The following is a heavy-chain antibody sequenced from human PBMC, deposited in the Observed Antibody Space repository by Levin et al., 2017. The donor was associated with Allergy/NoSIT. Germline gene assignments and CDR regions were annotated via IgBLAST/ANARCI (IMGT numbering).Heavy chain of an antibody. J-gene: IGHJ6*03. V-gene: IGHV3-66*01. CDR2: IYRGGTT. D-gene: IGHD3-10*01. CDR1: GFTVSSNY. Sequence: GESLKISCAASGFTVSSNYMSWVRQAPGKGLEWVSLIYRGGTTYYADSVKGRFTISRDNSNNTLYLQMNSLRAEDTAVHYSARRYYGLGTYYMDVWGTGTTVTVAS. CDR3: ARRYYGLGTYYMDV.